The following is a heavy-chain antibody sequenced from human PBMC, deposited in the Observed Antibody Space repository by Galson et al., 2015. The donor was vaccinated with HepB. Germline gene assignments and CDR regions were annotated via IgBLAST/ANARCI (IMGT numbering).Heavy chain of an antibody. J-gene: IGHJ4*02. V-gene: IGHV1-24*01. CDR1: GYALTELS. Sequence: SEKVSCKVSGYALTELSMHWVRQAPGKGLEWMGGFDPEDGETIYAQKFQGRVTMTEDTSTDTAYMELSSLRSEDTAVYYCVTTKRFLEWFDYWGQGTLVTVSS. CDR3: VTTKRFLEWFDY. CDR2: FDPEDGET. D-gene: IGHD3-3*01.